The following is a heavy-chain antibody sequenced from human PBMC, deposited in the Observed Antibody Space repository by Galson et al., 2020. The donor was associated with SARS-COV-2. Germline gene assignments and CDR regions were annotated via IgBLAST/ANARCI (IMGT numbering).Heavy chain of an antibody. CDR1: GYSIRSSSYY. Sequence: SETLSLTCTVSGYSIRSSSYYWGWIRQPPGKGLEWIGSIYYSGRTYYNPSLKSRVTISVDTSKNQFSLKLSSVTAADTAVYYCARSKAADITPRMFDWFDPWGQGTLVTVSS. V-gene: IGHV4-39*01. CDR3: ARSKAADITPRMFDWFDP. D-gene: IGHD2-15*01. CDR2: IYYSGRT. J-gene: IGHJ5*02.